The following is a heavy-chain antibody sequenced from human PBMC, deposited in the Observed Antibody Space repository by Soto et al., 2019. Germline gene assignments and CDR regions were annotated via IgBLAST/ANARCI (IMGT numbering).Heavy chain of an antibody. V-gene: IGHV2-26*01. CDR3: ARTNWAAVAGPFDY. CDR1: GFSLSDTRMG. Sequence: QVTLKESGPVLVKPTEALTLTCTVSGFSLSDTRMGVSWIRQPPGKALEWLAHIFANGQTYYNTSLKTRLTVSKDTSKSQVVLTMTDMDPVDTATYFCARTNWAAVAGPFDYWGQGTLVTFSS. CDR2: IFANGQT. D-gene: IGHD6-19*01. J-gene: IGHJ4*02.